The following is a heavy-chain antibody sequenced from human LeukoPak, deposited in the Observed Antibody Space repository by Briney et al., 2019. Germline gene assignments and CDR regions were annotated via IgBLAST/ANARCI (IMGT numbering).Heavy chain of an antibody. J-gene: IGHJ6*03. CDR1: GFTVSSNY. Sequence: GGSLRLSCAASGFTVSSNYMSWVRQAPGKGLEWVSIIYSGGSTNYADPVKGRFTISRDNSKNTLYLQMNSLRAEDSAVYYCASGSGSYRTPYYYMDVWGKGTTVTVSS. D-gene: IGHD3-10*01. CDR2: IYSGGST. V-gene: IGHV3-53*01. CDR3: ASGSGSYRTPYYYMDV.